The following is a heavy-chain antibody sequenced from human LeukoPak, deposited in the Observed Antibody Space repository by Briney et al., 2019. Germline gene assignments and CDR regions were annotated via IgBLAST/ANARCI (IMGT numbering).Heavy chain of an antibody. CDR1: GFTFDDYA. CDR2: ISWNSGSI. J-gene: IGHJ6*04. CDR3: ARALPIGDLYYYGMDV. Sequence: PAGRSLRLSCAASGFTFDDYAMHWVRQAPGKGLEWVSGISWNSGSIGYADSVKGRFTISRDNAKNSLYLQMNSLRAEDTAVYYCARALPIGDLYYYGMDVWGKGTTVTVSS. V-gene: IGHV3-9*01.